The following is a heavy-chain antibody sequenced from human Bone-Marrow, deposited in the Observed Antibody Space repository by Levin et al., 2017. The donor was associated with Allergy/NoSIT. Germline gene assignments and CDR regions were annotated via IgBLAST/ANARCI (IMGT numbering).Heavy chain of an antibody. D-gene: IGHD3-10*01. J-gene: IGHJ4*02. CDR3: ARPYYYGSGSYYFG. Sequence: SETLSLTCTVSGGSISSSSYYWGWIRQPPGKGLEWIGSIYYSGSTYYNPSLKSRVTISVDTSKNQFSLKLSSVTAADTAVYYCARPYYYGSGSYYFGWGQGTLVTVSS. CDR1: GGSISSSSYY. CDR2: IYYSGST. V-gene: IGHV4-39*01.